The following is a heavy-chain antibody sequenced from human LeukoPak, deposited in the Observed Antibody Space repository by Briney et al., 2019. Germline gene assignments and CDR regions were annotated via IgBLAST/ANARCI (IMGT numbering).Heavy chain of an antibody. CDR2: MNPNSGNT. CDR3: AKDGPRRIPYYMDV. CDR1: GYTFTSYD. Sequence: ASVKVSCKASGYTFTSYDINWVRQATGQGLEWMGWMNPNSGNTGYAQKFQGRVTITRNTSISTAYMELSSLRAEDTAVYYCAKDGPRRIPYYMDVWGKGTTVTISS. J-gene: IGHJ6*03. V-gene: IGHV1-8*03.